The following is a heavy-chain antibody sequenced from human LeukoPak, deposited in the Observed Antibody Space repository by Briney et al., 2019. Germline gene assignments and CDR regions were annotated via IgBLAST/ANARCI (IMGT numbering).Heavy chain of an antibody. J-gene: IGHJ6*02. Sequence: GGSLRLSCAASGFTFSSYGMHWVRQAPGKRLEWVAVIWYDGSNKYYADSVKGQFTISRDNSKNTLYLQMNSLRAEDTAVYYCAKEDGQNDKPRPGMDVWGQGTTVTVSS. CDR3: AKEDGQNDKPRPGMDV. CDR1: GFTFSSYG. D-gene: IGHD3-22*01. CDR2: IWYDGSNK. V-gene: IGHV3-33*06.